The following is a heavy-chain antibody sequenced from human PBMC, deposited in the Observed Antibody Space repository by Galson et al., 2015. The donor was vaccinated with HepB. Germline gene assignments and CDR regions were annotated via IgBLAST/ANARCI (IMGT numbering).Heavy chain of an antibody. CDR2: INMDGTTI. CDR1: GFTFSDYW. CDR3: TRAGSYRHDY. Sequence: SLRLSCAASGFTFSDYWMHWVRQTPGKGLVWVSRINMDGTTINYADSVKGRFTISRDNAKNTLYLQMNSLRAEDTAVYYCTRAGSYRHDYWGQGTLVTASS. D-gene: IGHD3-16*02. V-gene: IGHV3-74*01. J-gene: IGHJ4*02.